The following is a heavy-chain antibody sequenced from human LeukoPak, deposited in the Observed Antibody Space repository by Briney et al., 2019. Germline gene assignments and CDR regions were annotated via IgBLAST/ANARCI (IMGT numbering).Heavy chain of an antibody. V-gene: IGHV3-11*01. CDR3: AREASFNWFDP. J-gene: IGHJ5*02. Sequence: GGSLRLSCAASGFTFSDYYMSWIRQAPGKGLEWVSYISSSGSTIYYADSAKGRFTISRDNAKNSLYLQMNSLGAEDTAVYYCAREASFNWFDPWGQGTLVTVSS. D-gene: IGHD3-10*01. CDR1: GFTFSDYY. CDR2: ISSSGSTI.